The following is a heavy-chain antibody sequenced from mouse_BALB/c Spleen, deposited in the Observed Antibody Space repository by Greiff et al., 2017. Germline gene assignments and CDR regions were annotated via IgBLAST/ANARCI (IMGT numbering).Heavy chain of an antibody. J-gene: IGHJ1*01. D-gene: IGHD3-1*01. Sequence: QVQLQQSGAELVRPGSSVKISCKASGYAFSSYWMNWVKQRPGQGLEWIGQIYPGDGDTNYNGKFKGKATLTADKSSSTAYMQLSSLTSEDSAVYFCARSGSGGYFDVWGAGTTVTVSS. V-gene: IGHV1-80*01. CDR2: IYPGDGDT. CDR3: ARSGSGGYFDV. CDR1: GYAFSSYW.